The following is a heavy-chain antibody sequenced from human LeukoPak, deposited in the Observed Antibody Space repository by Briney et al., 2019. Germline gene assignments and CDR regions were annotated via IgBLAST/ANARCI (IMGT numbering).Heavy chain of an antibody. J-gene: IGHJ5*02. CDR1: GYSFTSYG. CDR2: ISVYNDNR. D-gene: IGHD5-24*01. V-gene: IGHV1-18*01. CDR3: ARMTMSGRDNWFDP. Sequence: ASVKVSCKASGYSFTSYGISWVRQAPGQGLEWMGWISVYNDNRKYAQNFQGRLTMTTDTFTSTAYMELRSLRSDDTAVYYCARMTMSGRDNWFDPWGQGTLVTVSS.